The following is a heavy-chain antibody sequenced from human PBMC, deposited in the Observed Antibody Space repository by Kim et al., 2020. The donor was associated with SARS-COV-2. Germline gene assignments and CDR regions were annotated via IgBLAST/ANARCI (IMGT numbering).Heavy chain of an antibody. CDR1: RFTFRSYW. J-gene: IGHJ4*02. V-gene: IGHV3-7*03. CDR2: INQDGSEK. D-gene: IGHD3-16*01. Sequence: GGSLRLSCAASRFTFRSYWMSWVRQVPGKGLEWVANINQDGSEKYYVDSVKGRFTISRDNAKNSLYLQMDSLRAEDTALYYCAGSAYTYQGWWGQGTLVTVS. CDR3: AGSAYTYQGW.